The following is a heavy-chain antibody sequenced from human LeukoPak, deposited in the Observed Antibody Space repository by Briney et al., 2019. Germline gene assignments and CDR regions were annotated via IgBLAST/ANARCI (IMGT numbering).Heavy chain of an antibody. Sequence: QTGGSLRLSCAASGFTFSSYAMSWVRQAPGKGLEWVSSISGSGGSTYYADSVRGRFSISRDNSKNTLYLQMNNLRAEDTAIYYCPNQYYDSSVYWPASWGQGTLVTVSS. V-gene: IGHV3-23*01. CDR3: PNQYYDSSVYWPAS. CDR1: GFTFSSYA. J-gene: IGHJ5*02. CDR2: ISGSGGST. D-gene: IGHD3-22*01.